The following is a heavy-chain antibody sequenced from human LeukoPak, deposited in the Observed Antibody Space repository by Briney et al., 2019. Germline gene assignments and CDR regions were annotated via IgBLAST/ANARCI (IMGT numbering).Heavy chain of an antibody. CDR3: ARAQRGHSYGSFDY. Sequence: SETLSLTCAVYGGSFSGYYWSWIRQPPGKGLEWIGEINHSGSTNYNPSLKSRVTISVDTSKNQFSLKLSSVTAADTAVYYCARAQRGHSYGSFDYWGQGTLVTVSS. J-gene: IGHJ4*02. CDR1: GGSFSGYY. V-gene: IGHV4-34*01. D-gene: IGHD5-18*01. CDR2: INHSGST.